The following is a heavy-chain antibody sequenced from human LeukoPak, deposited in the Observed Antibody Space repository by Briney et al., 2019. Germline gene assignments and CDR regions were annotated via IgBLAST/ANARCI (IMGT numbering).Heavy chain of an antibody. CDR2: IYYSGST. J-gene: IGHJ4*02. D-gene: IGHD1-26*01. Sequence: PSETLSLTCTVSGGSISSSSYYWGWIRQPPGKGLEWIGSIYYSGSTYYNPSLKSRVTISVDTSKNQFSLKLSSVTAADTAVYYCARRVGATAGFDYWGQGTLVTVSS. V-gene: IGHV4-39*07. CDR1: GGSISSSSYY. CDR3: ARRVGATAGFDY.